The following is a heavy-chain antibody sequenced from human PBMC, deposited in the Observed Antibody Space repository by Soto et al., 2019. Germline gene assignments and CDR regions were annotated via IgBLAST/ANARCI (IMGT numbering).Heavy chain of an antibody. D-gene: IGHD3-16*02. V-gene: IGHV1-3*01. CDR2: INAGNGNT. J-gene: IGHJ4*02. CDR3: ARVSMITFGGVIVPFDY. CDR1: GYTFTSYA. Sequence: QVQLVQSGAEVKKPGASVKVSCKASGYTFTSYAMHWVRQAPGQRLEWMGWINAGNGNTKYSQKFQGRVTITRDTSASTAYMELSSLRSEDTAVYYCARVSMITFGGVIVPFDYWGQGTLVTVSS.